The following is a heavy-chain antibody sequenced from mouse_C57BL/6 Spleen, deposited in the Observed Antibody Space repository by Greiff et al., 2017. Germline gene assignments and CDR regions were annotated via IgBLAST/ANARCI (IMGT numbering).Heavy chain of an antibody. J-gene: IGHJ3*01. CDR3: ARSVHYDDWFAY. CDR1: GFNIKNTY. V-gene: IGHV14-3*01. D-gene: IGHD2-4*01. Sequence: DVKLVESVAELVRPGASVKLSCTASGFNIKNTYMHWVKQRPEQGLEWIGRIDPANGNTKYAPKFQGKATITADTSSNTAYLQLSCLTSEDTAIDYCARSVHYDDWFAYWGQGTLVTVSA. CDR2: IDPANGNT.